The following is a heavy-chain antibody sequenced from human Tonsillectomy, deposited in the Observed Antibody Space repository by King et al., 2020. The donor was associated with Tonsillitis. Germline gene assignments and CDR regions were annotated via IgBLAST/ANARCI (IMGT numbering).Heavy chain of an antibody. Sequence: TLKESGPTLVKPTQTLTLTCTFSGFSLSTSGVGVGWIRQPPGKALEWLALIYWNDDKRYSPSLKSRLTITKDTSKNQVVLTMTKMDPVDTATYFCAHKVDTDMVTVYFDYWGQGTLVTVSS. V-gene: IGHV2-5*01. CDR3: AHKVDTDMVTVYFDY. D-gene: IGHD5-18*01. J-gene: IGHJ4*02. CDR1: GFSLSTSGVG. CDR2: IYWNDDK.